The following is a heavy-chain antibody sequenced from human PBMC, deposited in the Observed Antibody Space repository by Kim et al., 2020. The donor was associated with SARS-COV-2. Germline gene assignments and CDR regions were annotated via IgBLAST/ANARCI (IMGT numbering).Heavy chain of an antibody. J-gene: IGHJ3*02. CDR3: ARIPSRNTYYYGSGSYQGSDAFDI. CDR1: GGSFSGYY. V-gene: IGHV4-34*01. CDR2: INHSGST. D-gene: IGHD3-10*01. Sequence: SETLSLTCAVYGGSFSGYYWSWIRQPPGKGLEWIGEINHSGSTNYNPSLKSRVTISVDTSKNQFSLKLSSVTAADTAVYYCARIPSRNTYYYGSGSYQGSDAFDIWGQGTMVTVSS.